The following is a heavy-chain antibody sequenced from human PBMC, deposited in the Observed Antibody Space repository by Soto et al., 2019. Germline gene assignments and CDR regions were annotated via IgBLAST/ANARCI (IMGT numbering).Heavy chain of an antibody. CDR3: ARGDRGAFDL. Sequence: EVQLVESGGGLVQPGESLRLSCAASGFTFSYYWMHWVRQAPGKGLVWVSRIHSYGSSTTYADSVKGRFSISRDNARNTVYLQMNSLRAEDTAVYYCARGDRGAFDLWGQGTVLTVSS. V-gene: IGHV3-74*01. D-gene: IGHD1-26*01. J-gene: IGHJ3*01. CDR1: GFTFSYYW. CDR2: IHSYGSST.